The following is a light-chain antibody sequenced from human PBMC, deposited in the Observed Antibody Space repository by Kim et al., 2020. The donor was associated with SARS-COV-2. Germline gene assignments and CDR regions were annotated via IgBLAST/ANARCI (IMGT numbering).Light chain of an antibody. J-gene: IGLJ3*02. V-gene: IGLV3-19*01. CDR1: SLRNYY. Sequence: SSELTQDPGVSVALGQTVRITCQGNSLRNYYADWSQQKPGQAPVVVIYGKNNRPSGIPDRSSGSSSVDTASLTITGAQAEDEAVYYCNSRDTSGHLWVFG. CDR3: NSRDTSGHLWV. CDR2: GKN.